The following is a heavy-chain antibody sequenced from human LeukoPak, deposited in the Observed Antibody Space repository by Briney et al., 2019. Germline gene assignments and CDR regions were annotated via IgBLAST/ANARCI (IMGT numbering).Heavy chain of an antibody. Sequence: GGPLRPSFAPLGFTFRSYSMNWVPQAPGKGLEGVPSISSSSSYIYYADSVKGRFTISRDNAKNSLYLQMNSLRAEDTAVYYCAREVRGVTWDAFDIWGQGTMVTVSS. J-gene: IGHJ3*02. CDR1: GFTFRSYS. D-gene: IGHD3-10*01. V-gene: IGHV3-21*01. CDR3: AREVRGVTWDAFDI. CDR2: ISSSSSYI.